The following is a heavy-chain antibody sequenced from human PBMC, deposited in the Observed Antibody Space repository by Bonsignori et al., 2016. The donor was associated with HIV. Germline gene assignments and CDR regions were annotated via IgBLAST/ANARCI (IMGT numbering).Heavy chain of an antibody. D-gene: IGHD3-22*01. CDR2: ISSSGSTI. V-gene: IGHV3-11*01. CDR3: ARALYYDSSGYYSGY. J-gene: IGHJ4*02. Sequence: VRQMPGKGLEWVSYISSSGSTIYYADSVKGRFTISRDNAKNSLYLQMNSLRAEDTAVYYCARALYYDSSGYYSGYWGQGTLVTVSS.